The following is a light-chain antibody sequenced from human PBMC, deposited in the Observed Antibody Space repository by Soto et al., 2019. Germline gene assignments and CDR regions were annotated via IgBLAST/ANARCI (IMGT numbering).Light chain of an antibody. V-gene: IGKV3-20*01. CDR1: QSLSSSY. CDR3: QQQGI. Sequence: EIVLTQSPGTLSMSPGERATLSCRASQSLSSSYVVWYQQKLGQAPRLLIFAASRRAPGIPDRFSGSGSATKYILTISRLEPEDVAVYYCQQQGIFGQGTKVEV. CDR2: AAS. J-gene: IGKJ2*01.